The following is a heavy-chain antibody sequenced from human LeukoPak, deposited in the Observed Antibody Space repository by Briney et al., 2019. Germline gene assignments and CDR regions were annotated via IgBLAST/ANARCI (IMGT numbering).Heavy chain of an antibody. CDR2: IYYSGSP. CDR1: GGSISSYS. D-gene: IGHD6-6*01. Sequence: SETLSLTCTVSGGSISSYSWSWIRQPPGKGLEWIGSIYYSGSPFYNPSLKSRVTMSVDTSKSQFSLKLSSVTAADTAVYYCASLTIAALFFDYWGQGALVTVSS. J-gene: IGHJ4*02. V-gene: IGHV4-59*04. CDR3: ASLTIAALFFDY.